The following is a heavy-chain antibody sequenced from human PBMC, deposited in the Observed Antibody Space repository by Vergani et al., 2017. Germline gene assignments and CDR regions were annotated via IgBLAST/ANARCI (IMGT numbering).Heavy chain of an antibody. CDR1: GGTFSSYA. CDR2: IIPILGIA. V-gene: IGHV1-69*04. Sequence: QVQLVQSGAEVKKPGASVKVSCKASGGTFSSYAISWVRQAPGQGLEWMGRIIPILGIANYAQKFQGRVTITADESTSTAYMELSSLRSEDTAVYYCARGPVPRVDTAMVDWGQGTLVTVSS. D-gene: IGHD5-18*01. J-gene: IGHJ4*02. CDR3: ARGPVPRVDTAMVD.